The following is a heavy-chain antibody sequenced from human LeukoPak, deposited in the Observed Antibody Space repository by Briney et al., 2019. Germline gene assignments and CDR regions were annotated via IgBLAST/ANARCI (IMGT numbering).Heavy chain of an antibody. CDR3: ARPAIPYSSGRYDHYYIDV. Sequence: GGSLRLSCAASGITFSNAWMSWVRQAPGKGLEWVSAISGSGGSTYYADSVKGRFTISRDNSKNTLYLQMNSLRAEDTAVYYCARPAIPYSSGRYDHYYIDVWGKGSTVTVSS. J-gene: IGHJ6*03. V-gene: IGHV3-23*01. CDR2: ISGSGGST. D-gene: IGHD6-19*01. CDR1: GITFSNAW.